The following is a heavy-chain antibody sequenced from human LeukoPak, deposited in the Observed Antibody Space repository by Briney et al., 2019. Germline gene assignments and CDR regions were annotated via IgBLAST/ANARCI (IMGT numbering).Heavy chain of an antibody. CDR1: EYSFTSYW. CDR3: ARRGYNYGYYFDY. Sequence: KPGESLKISCKGSEYSFTSYWIGWVRQMPGKGLEWMGIIYPGDSDTRYSPSFQGQVTISADKSISTAYLQWSSLKASDTAMYYCARRGYNYGYYFDYWGQGTLVTVSA. V-gene: IGHV5-51*01. D-gene: IGHD5-18*01. J-gene: IGHJ4*02. CDR2: IYPGDSDT.